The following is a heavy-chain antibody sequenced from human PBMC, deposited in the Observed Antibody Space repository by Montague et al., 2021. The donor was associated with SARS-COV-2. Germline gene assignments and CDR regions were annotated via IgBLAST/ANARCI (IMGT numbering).Heavy chain of an antibody. J-gene: IGHJ6*03. CDR1: GFTFSSYW. Sequence: SLRLSCAASGFTFSSYWMSWVRQAPGKGLEWVANIKQDGSEKYYVDSVKGRFTTSRDNAKNSLYLQMNSLRAEDTAVYYCARVVLDFWSGFDMDVWGKGTTVTVSS. D-gene: IGHD3-3*01. CDR2: IKQDGSEK. V-gene: IGHV3-7*01. CDR3: ARVVLDFWSGFDMDV.